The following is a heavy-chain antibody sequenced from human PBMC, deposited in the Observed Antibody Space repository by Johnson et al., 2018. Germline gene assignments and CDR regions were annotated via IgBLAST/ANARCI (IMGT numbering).Heavy chain of an antibody. D-gene: IGHD2-15*01. CDR3: AKSCGGTCRYSDH. J-gene: IGHJ4*02. CDR2: ITSSGRT. V-gene: IGHV3-23*04. CDR1: GFTITNYG. Sequence: VQLVQSGGGLVQPGGSLRLSCVASGFTITNYGMRWVRQAPGKGLEWVSTITSSGRTHYGDSVKGRFTISRDNSANTLNRQMNSLGVDDTAVYYCAKSCGGTCRYSDHWGQGTLVTVSS.